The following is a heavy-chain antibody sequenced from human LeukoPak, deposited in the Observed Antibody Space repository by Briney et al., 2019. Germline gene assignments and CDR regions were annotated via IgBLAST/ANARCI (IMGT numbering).Heavy chain of an antibody. V-gene: IGHV3-33*01. CDR2: IWYDGTNE. Sequence: PGGSLRLSCAASGFTFTSYGMHWVREAPGEGLEWVADIWYDGTNEKYADSVKGRFTISRDNSKNTLYLQMNSLRAEDTAVYYCARDFYGGKGDYYDYWGQGTLVTVSS. CDR3: ARDFYGGKGDYYDY. D-gene: IGHD4-23*01. J-gene: IGHJ4*02. CDR1: GFTFTSYG.